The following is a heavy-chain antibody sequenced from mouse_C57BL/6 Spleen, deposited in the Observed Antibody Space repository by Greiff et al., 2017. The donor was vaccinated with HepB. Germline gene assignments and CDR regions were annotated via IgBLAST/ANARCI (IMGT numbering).Heavy chain of an antibody. CDR1: GYTFTSYW. Sequence: QVQLQQPGAELVMPGASVKLSCKASGYTFTSYWMHWVKQRPGQGLEWIGEIDPSDSYTNYNQKFKGKSTLTVDKSSSTAYMQLSSLTSEDSAVYYCARIRRGFAMYYWCQGTSVTVSS. CDR3: ARIRRGFAMYY. J-gene: IGHJ4*01. V-gene: IGHV1-69*01. CDR2: IDPSDSYT. D-gene: IGHD2-12*01.